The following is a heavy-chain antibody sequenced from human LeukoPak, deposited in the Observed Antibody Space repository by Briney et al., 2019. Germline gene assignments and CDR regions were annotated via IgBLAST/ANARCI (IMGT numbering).Heavy chain of an antibody. V-gene: IGHV4-4*07. CDR1: GGSISSYY. J-gene: IGHJ4*02. CDR2: IFTSGST. CDR3: ARLHGDY. Sequence: SETLSFTCTVSGGSISSYYWTWIRQPAEKGLEWIGRIFTSGSTNYNPSLKSRVTMSVDTSRNQFSLRLSSVTAADTAVYYCARLHGDYWGQGILVTVSS.